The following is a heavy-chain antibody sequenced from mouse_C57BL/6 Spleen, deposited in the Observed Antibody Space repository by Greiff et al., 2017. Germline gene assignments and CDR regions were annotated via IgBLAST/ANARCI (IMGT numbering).Heavy chain of an antibody. CDR3: ARPSYYVYAMDY. CDR1: GYTFTSYW. V-gene: IGHV1-50*01. D-gene: IGHD1-1*01. CDR2: IDPSDSYT. J-gene: IGHJ4*01. Sequence: QVQLQQPGAELVKPGASVKLSCKASGYTFTSYWLQWVKQRPGQGLEWIGEIDPSDSYTNYNQKFKGKATLTVDTSSSTAYMQLSSLTSEDSAVYYCARPSYYVYAMDYWGQGTSVTVSS.